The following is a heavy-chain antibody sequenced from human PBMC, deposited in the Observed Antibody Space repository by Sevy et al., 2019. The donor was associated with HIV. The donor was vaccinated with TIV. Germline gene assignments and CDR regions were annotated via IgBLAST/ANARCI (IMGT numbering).Heavy chain of an antibody. J-gene: IGHJ3*02. Sequence: GGSLRLSCVASGFSFRFSSYAMSWVRQAPGKGIEWVSGISAGGGSTYYADSVKGRFSISRDNSKNTLLLQMNSLRAEDTAVYYCGIDPNGDYVGAFHMWGQGTMVTVSS. CDR3: GIDPNGDYVGAFHM. D-gene: IGHD4-17*01. CDR2: ISAGGGST. CDR1: GFSFRFSSYA. V-gene: IGHV3-23*01.